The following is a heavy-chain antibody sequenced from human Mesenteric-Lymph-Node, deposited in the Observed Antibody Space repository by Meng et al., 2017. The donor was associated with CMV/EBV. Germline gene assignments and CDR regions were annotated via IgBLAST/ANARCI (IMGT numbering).Heavy chain of an antibody. J-gene: IGHJ4*02. D-gene: IGHD2-15*01. Sequence: SGRPFSSYSISWVRQAPGQGLECMGGIIPILGIANYAQNFQGRVTITADKSTSTAYMELSSLRSEDTAVYYCARIHCSGGSCSHLDYWGQGTLVTVSS. CDR1: GRPFSSYS. CDR2: IIPILGIA. CDR3: ARIHCSGGSCSHLDY. V-gene: IGHV1-69*02.